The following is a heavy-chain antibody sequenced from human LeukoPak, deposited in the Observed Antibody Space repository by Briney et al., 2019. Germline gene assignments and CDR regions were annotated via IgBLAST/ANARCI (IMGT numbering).Heavy chain of an antibody. D-gene: IGHD3-3*01. CDR3: ARDGRFAVPPGYYYYMDV. J-gene: IGHJ6*03. V-gene: IGHV3-21*05. Sequence: GGSLRLSCAGSGFTFSIYSMNWVRQAPGKGLEWVSYISRSSSYINYADSLKGRFTISRDNAKNSLYLQMNSLRAEDTAVYYCARDGRFAVPPGYYYYMDVWGKGTTVTVSS. CDR2: ISRSSSYI. CDR1: GFTFSIYS.